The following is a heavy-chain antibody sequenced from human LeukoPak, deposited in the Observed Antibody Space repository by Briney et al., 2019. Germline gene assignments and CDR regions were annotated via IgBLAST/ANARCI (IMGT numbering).Heavy chain of an antibody. CDR3: ARVAAAGTLYRKDFDY. Sequence: ASVKVSCKASGYTFTSYDINWVRQATGQGLEWMGRMNPNSGNTGYAQKFQGRVPITRNTSISTAYMELSSLRSEDTAVYYCARVAAAGTLYRKDFDYWGQGTLVTVSS. V-gene: IGHV1-8*03. CDR2: MNPNSGNT. D-gene: IGHD6-13*01. J-gene: IGHJ4*02. CDR1: GYTFTSYD.